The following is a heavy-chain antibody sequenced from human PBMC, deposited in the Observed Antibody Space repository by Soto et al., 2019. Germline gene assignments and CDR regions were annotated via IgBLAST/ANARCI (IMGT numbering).Heavy chain of an antibody. Sequence: GGSLRLSCAASGFTFSSDAMSWVRQAPGKGLEWVSAISGSGGSTYYADSVKGRFTISRDNSKNTLYLQMNSLRAEDAAVYYCAKTRSITMIVVVISPSAYWGQGTLVTVSS. CDR1: GFTFSSDA. CDR3: AKTRSITMIVVVISPSAY. CDR2: ISGSGGST. J-gene: IGHJ4*02. V-gene: IGHV3-23*01. D-gene: IGHD3-22*01.